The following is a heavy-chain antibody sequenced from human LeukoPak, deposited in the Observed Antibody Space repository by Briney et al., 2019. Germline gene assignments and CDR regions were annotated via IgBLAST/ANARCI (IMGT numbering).Heavy chain of an antibody. CDR2: ISSSGSTI. J-gene: IGHJ4*02. D-gene: IGHD6-13*01. Sequence: PGGSLRLSCAASGFTFSDYYMSWIRQAPGKGLEWVSYISSSGSTIYYADSVKGRFTISRDNSKNTLYLQMNSLTADDTAVYYCARDDRGIAAAGFFDYWGQGTLVTVSS. CDR1: GFTFSDYY. CDR3: ARDDRGIAAAGFFDY. V-gene: IGHV3-11*04.